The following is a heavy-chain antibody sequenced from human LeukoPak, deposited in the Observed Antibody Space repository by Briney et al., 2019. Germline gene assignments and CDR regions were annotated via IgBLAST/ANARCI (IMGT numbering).Heavy chain of an antibody. Sequence: SETLSLTCTVSGGSISSSGYYWGWIRQPPGKGLEWIACIYYSGSTYYNPSLKSRVTISVDTSKNQLSLKLSSLTAADTAVYYCARHEYSGSYYGLSWFDPWGQGTLVTVSS. CDR3: ARHEYSGSYYGLSWFDP. V-gene: IGHV4-39*01. D-gene: IGHD1-26*01. J-gene: IGHJ5*02. CDR1: GGSISSSGYY. CDR2: IYYSGST.